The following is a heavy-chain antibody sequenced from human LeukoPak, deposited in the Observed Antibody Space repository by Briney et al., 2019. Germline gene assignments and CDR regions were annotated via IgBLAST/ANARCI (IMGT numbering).Heavy chain of an antibody. V-gene: IGHV4-39*01. D-gene: IGHD5-12*01. Sequence: SETLSLTCAVSGGSISSSSHYRGWIRQAPGKRLECIGTIYYSGSNYYNPSLKSRVTMSVDTSKNQFSLRLSSVTAADTAVYYCARLPAITTYYYYYMDVWGQGTRVTVSS. CDR3: ARLPAITTYYYYYMDV. CDR1: GGSISSSSHY. J-gene: IGHJ6*03. CDR2: IYYSGSN.